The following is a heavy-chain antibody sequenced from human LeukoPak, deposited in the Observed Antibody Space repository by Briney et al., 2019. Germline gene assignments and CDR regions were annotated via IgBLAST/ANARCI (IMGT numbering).Heavy chain of an antibody. D-gene: IGHD3-10*01. CDR3: ARVHTGNVLLWFGELGSWFDP. V-gene: IGHV1-18*01. J-gene: IGHJ5*02. CDR1: GYTFTTSG. CDR2: INVYNGNT. Sequence: GASVKVSCKASGYTFTTSGINWVRQAPGQGLEWMGCINVYNGNTNYAQKFQFRVTMTTDTSTSTAYMELRSLRSDDTAVYYCARVHTGNVLLWFGELGSWFDPWGQGTLVTVSS.